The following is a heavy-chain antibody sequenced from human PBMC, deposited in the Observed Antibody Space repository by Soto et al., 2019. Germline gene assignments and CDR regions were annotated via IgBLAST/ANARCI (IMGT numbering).Heavy chain of an antibody. J-gene: IGHJ4*02. D-gene: IGHD5-18*01. CDR1: GGSVRNATSY. CDR2: IYYTGST. V-gene: IGHV4-61*01. Sequence: QVQLQESGPGLVKPSETLSLTCAVSGGSVRNATSYWSWIRQPPGKGLEWIGYIYYTGSTKYNPPPQSRVTITVDTPKNQLSLKPSYVTAADTAVDYCGRTGIQLRYSFDYWGQGTLITVSS. CDR3: GRTGIQLRYSFDY.